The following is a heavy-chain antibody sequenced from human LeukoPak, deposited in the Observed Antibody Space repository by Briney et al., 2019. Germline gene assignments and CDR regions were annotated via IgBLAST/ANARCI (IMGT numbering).Heavy chain of an antibody. CDR1: GFTYSSYW. J-gene: IGHJ1*01. CDR2: IKSDGST. Sequence: GGSLRLSCASSGFTYSSYWMHWFRQAPGKGLVWVSRIKSDGSTNYADSVKGRFTISRDNAKNTVSLQMNSLRAEDTGVYYCARAPSEIGGYYPEYFRHWGQGTLVTVSS. D-gene: IGHD3-22*01. CDR3: ARAPSEIGGYYPEYFRH. V-gene: IGHV3-74*01.